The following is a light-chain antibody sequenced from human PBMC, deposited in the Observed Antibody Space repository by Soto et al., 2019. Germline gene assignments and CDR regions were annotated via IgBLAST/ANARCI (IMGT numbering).Light chain of an antibody. CDR1: QNIRGNE. CDR3: QDYGTSAPWT. J-gene: IGKJ1*01. CDR2: RGS. V-gene: IGKV3-20*01. Sequence: VLTQSPGTLSLSPGERTTLSCRASQNIRGNELAWYQQKPGQPPRLLIYRGSSRAPGIPDRFSGRVSGTEFTLASSRLEPEDFAVYYCQDYGTSAPWTFGQGTRVEIK.